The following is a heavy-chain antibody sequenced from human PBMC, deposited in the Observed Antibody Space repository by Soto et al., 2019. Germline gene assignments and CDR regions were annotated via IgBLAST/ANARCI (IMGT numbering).Heavy chain of an antibody. Sequence: DVQLVESGGGLIQPGESLRLSCAAFGLTISGKKYVAWVRQAPGKGLEWVSALYDVDGSFYADSVKGRFTTSSDSSKTTVYLQMNDLRHDDTDVYYCATWHEREHAYDVWGQGTTVTVSS. J-gene: IGHJ3*01. D-gene: IGHD1-1*01. CDR3: ATWHEREHAYDV. V-gene: IGHV3-53*01. CDR2: LYDVDGS. CDR1: GLTISGKKY.